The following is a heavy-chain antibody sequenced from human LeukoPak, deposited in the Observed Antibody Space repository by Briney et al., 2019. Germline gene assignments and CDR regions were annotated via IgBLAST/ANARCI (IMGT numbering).Heavy chain of an antibody. J-gene: IGHJ5*02. CDR1: GASIRSYQ. Sequence: SETLSLTCTVSGASIRSYQWSWIRQPPGKGLEWIGNIYYSGSTNYNPSLKSRATISVDTSKNQFSLKLSPVTAADTAVYYCARSLVAVAGRGYNWFDPWGQGTLVTVSS. CDR3: ARSLVAVAGRGYNWFDP. V-gene: IGHV4-59*01. CDR2: IYYSGST. D-gene: IGHD6-19*01.